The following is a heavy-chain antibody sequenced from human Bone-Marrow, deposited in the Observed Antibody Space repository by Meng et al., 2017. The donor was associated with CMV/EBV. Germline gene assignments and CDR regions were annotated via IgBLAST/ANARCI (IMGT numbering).Heavy chain of an antibody. Sequence: SGYPCTGYYMHWVRQAPGQGLEWMGWINPNSGGTNYAQKFQGRVTMTRDTSISTAYMELSRLRSDDTAVYYCARGRGDGSYYNWFDPWGQGTLVTVSS. CDR2: INPNSGGT. CDR3: ARGRGDGSYYNWFDP. V-gene: IGHV1-2*02. CDR1: GYPCTGYY. J-gene: IGHJ5*02. D-gene: IGHD1-26*01.